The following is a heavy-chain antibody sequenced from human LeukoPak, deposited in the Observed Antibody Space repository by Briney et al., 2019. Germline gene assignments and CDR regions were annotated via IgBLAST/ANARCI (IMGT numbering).Heavy chain of an antibody. J-gene: IGHJ3*02. CDR2: IHYSGST. CDR3: ARSARVVSSGHYYLGAFDI. V-gene: IGHV4-59*01. D-gene: IGHD3-22*01. Sequence: SETLSLTCTVSGGSISGYYWSWIRQPPGKGLEWIGYIHYSGSTNYNPSLKSRVTISVDTSKNQFSLKLSSVTAADTAVYYCARSARVVSSGHYYLGAFDIWGQGTMVTVSS. CDR1: GGSISGYY.